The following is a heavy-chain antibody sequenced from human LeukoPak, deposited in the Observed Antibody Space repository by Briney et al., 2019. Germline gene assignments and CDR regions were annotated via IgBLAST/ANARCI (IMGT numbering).Heavy chain of an antibody. Sequence: GGSVTHSCAASGFSLSNYAMNWVRQTPGKGLERVSGISGGNTYYGDSVRGRFTISRDSSKNTLYLHMDFLRAEDTAVYLCAKGYTTGWSEGYLDYWGQGTLVSVAS. CDR1: GFSLSNYA. J-gene: IGHJ4*02. D-gene: IGHD6-19*01. V-gene: IGHV3-23*01. CDR2: ISGGNT. CDR3: AKGYTTGWSEGYLDY.